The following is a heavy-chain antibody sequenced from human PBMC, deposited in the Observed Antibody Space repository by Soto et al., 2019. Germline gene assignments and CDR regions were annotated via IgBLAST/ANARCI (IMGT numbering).Heavy chain of an antibody. CDR1: GFTFSTYA. Sequence: GGSLRLSCAASGFTFSTYAMSWVRQAPGKGLEWVSTITTSGGNTYYADSVQGRFTISRDNSKNTLYLQMNSLRADDTAVYYCAGRYCTNGVCYTNYYYYIDVWGKGTTVTVSS. D-gene: IGHD2-8*01. J-gene: IGHJ6*03. V-gene: IGHV3-23*01. CDR2: ITTSGGNT. CDR3: AGRYCTNGVCYTNYYYYIDV.